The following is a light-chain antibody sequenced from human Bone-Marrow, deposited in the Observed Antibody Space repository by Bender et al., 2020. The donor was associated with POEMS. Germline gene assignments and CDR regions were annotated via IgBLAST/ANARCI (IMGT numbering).Light chain of an antibody. V-gene: IGLV2-14*01. CDR2: DVS. CDR3: CSFATDSSLV. CDR1: SSDVGGYNY. J-gene: IGLJ2*01. Sequence: QSALTQPASVSGSPGQSITISCTGTSSDVGGYNYVSWYQQHPGKAPKLMIYDVSNRPSGVSNRFSGSKSGNTASLTISGLQAEDEADYYCCSFATDSSLVFGGGTKLTVL.